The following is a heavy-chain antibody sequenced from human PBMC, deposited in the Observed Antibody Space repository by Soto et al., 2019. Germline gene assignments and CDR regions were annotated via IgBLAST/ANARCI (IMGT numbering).Heavy chain of an antibody. V-gene: IGHV1-18*01. CDR3: ASLSGVLRLFDY. Sequence: GASVKVSCKASGYSFTSYGISWVRQAPGKGLEWMGWISADNGNTNYAQKFQGRVTMTEDTSTNTAYMELSSLRSEDTAVYYCASLSGVLRLFDYWGQGTLVTVSS. CDR2: ISADNGNT. D-gene: IGHD5-12*01. J-gene: IGHJ4*02. CDR1: GYSFTSYG.